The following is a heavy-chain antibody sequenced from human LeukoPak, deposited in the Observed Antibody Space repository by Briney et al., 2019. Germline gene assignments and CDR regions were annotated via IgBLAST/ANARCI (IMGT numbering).Heavy chain of an antibody. CDR1: GFTFSSYS. J-gene: IGHJ4*02. Sequence: GGSLRLSCAASGFTFSSYSMNWVRQAPGKGLKWVSSISSSSSYIYYADSVKGRFTISRDNAKNSLYLQMNSLRAEDTAVYYCARDDCSSTSCLLFDYWDQGTLVTVSS. V-gene: IGHV3-21*01. D-gene: IGHD2-2*01. CDR3: ARDDCSSTSCLLFDY. CDR2: ISSSSSYI.